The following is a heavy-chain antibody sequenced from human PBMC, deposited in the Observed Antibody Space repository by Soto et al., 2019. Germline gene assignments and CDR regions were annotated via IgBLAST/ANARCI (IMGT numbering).Heavy chain of an antibody. D-gene: IGHD1-1*01. V-gene: IGHV4-39*01. CDR1: GGSISSSSYY. CDR2: IYYSGST. J-gene: IGHJ3*02. CDR3: ARVERGTATTVVDAFDI. Sequence: SETLSLTCTVSGGSISSSSYYWGWIRQPPGKGLEWIGSIYYSGSTYFNPSLKSRVTISVDTSKNQFSLKMSSVTAADTALYYCARVERGTATTVVDAFDIWGPGTMVTVSS.